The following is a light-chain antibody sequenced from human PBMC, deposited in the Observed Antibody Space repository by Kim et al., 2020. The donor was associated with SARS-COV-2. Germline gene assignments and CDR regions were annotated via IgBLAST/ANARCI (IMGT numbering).Light chain of an antibody. CDR2: GKN. CDR1: SLRSYY. Sequence: SSELTQDPAVSVALGQTVRITCQGDSLRSYYASWYQQKPGQAPVLVIYGKNNRPSGIPDRFSGSSSGNTASLTITGDQAEDEADYYCNSRDSSGNVFGTG. V-gene: IGLV3-19*01. CDR3: NSRDSSGNV. J-gene: IGLJ1*01.